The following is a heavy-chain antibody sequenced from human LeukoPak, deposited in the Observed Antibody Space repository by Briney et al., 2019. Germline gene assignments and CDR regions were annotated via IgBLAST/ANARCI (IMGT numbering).Heavy chain of an antibody. CDR2: IYYSGST. J-gene: IGHJ4*02. D-gene: IGHD5-12*01. V-gene: IGHV4-59*05. Sequence: PSETLSLTCTVSGGSISSYYWSWIRQPPGKGLEWIGSIYYSGSTYYNPSLKSRVTISVDTSKNQFSLKLSSVTAADTAVYYCARLDSQFDGGYDFVYYFDYWGQGTLVTVSS. CDR3: ARLDSQFDGGYDFVYYFDY. CDR1: GGSISSYY.